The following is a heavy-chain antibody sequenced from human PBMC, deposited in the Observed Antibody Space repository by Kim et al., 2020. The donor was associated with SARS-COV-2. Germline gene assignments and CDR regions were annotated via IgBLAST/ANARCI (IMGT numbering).Heavy chain of an antibody. D-gene: IGHD3-3*01. CDR3: GRRGGDFWNGVGYNRYYY. J-gene: IGHJ6*01. CDR1: GFTVSSNY. CDR2: ISSGGST. V-gene: IGHV3-66*01. Sequence: GGSLRLSCAASGFTVSSNYMSWVRQAPGKGLEWVSVISSGGSTYYADSAKGRFIIFSGNSKNTPYLQLNSLRAEDKAVYYFGRRGGDFWNGVGYNRYYY.